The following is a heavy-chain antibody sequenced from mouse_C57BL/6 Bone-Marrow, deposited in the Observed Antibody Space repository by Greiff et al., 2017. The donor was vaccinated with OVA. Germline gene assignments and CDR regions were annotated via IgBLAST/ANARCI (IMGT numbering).Heavy chain of an antibody. CDR1: GYTFTSYG. CDR3: ARSTSWYFDV. CDR2: IYPRSGNT. Sequence: VQLQESGAELARPGASVKLSCKASGYTFTSYGISWVKQRTGQGLEWIGEIYPRSGNTYYNEKFKGKATLTADKSSSTAYMELRSLTSEDSAVYFCARSTSWYFDVWGTGTTVTVSS. J-gene: IGHJ1*03. D-gene: IGHD2-1*01. V-gene: IGHV1-81*01.